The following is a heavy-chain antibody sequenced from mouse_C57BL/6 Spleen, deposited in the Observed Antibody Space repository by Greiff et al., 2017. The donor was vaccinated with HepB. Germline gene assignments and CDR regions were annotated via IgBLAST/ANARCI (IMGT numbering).Heavy chain of an antibody. CDR3: ARRLYDYDPSCAY. CDR1: GFTFSDYG. CDR2: ISSGSSTI. D-gene: IGHD2-4*01. V-gene: IGHV5-17*01. J-gene: IGHJ3*01. Sequence: EVHLVESGGGLVKPGGSLKLSCAASGFTFSDYGMHWVRQAPEKGLEWVAYISSGSSTIYYADTVKGRFTISRDNAKNTLFLQRTSLRSEDTAMYYCARRLYDYDPSCAYWGQGTLVTVSA.